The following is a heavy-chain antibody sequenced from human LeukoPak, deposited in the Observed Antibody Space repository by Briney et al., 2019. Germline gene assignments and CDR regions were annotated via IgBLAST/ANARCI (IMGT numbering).Heavy chain of an antibody. J-gene: IGHJ6*03. CDR3: ARMVRGVVLGPNYYPYHMDV. CDR2: IYYVGST. V-gene: IGHV4-39*02. D-gene: IGHD3-10*01. CDR1: GGSISSHLYF. Sequence: SETLSLTCTVSGGSISSHLYFWAWIRQPPGKGLEWIGSIYYVGSTYYNPSLKRRVTISVYTSKDDFSLKPASVTAADTAMYYCARMVRGVVLGPNYYPYHMDVWGTGTTVSVSS.